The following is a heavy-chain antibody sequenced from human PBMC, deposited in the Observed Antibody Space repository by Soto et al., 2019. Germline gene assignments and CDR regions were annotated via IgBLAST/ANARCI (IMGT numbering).Heavy chain of an antibody. CDR1: GFTVSSNY. V-gene: IGHV3-66*04. CDR3: AKRAWGYFYCDY. CDR2: IYSGGST. Sequence: PGGSLRLSCAASGFTVSSNYMSWVRQAPGKGLEWVSVIYSGGSTYYADSVKGRFTISRDNSKNTLYLQMNSLRAEDTAVYYCAKRAWGYFYCDYRGQGTLVTGSS. J-gene: IGHJ4*02. D-gene: IGHD1-26*01.